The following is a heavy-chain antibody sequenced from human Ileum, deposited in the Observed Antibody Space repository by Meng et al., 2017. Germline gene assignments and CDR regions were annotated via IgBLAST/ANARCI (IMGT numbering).Heavy chain of an antibody. V-gene: IGHV3-30*18. Sequence: GGSLRLSCAASGFTFNKFGMHWVRQAPGKGLEYVAFISYDGSTEYYADSVKGRFAISRDNPKNTLSLQVSSLRAEDTAMYYCAKPLWETYVRSALAIWGQGTMVTVSS. CDR1: GFTFNKFG. J-gene: IGHJ3*02. CDR2: ISYDGSTE. CDR3: AKPLWETYVRSALAI. D-gene: IGHD3-10*02.